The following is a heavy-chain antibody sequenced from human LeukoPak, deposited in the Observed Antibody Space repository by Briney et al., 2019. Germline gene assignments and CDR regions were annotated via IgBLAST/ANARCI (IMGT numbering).Heavy chain of an antibody. J-gene: IGHJ4*02. Sequence: SSETLSLTCAVYGGSFSGYYWSWIRQPPGKGLEWIGEINHSGSTNYNPSLKSRVTISVDTSKNQFSLKLSSVTAADTAVYYCARDLNYYDSSGYLGYWGQGTLVTVSS. D-gene: IGHD3-22*01. CDR3: ARDLNYYDSSGYLGY. CDR2: INHSGST. CDR1: GGSFSGYY. V-gene: IGHV4-34*01.